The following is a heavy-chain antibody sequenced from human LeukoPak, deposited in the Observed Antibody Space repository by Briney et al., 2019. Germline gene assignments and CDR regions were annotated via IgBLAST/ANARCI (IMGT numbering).Heavy chain of an antibody. CDR1: GGSFSGYY. J-gene: IGHJ5*02. V-gene: IGHV4-34*01. D-gene: IGHD6-13*01. Sequence: KSSETLSLTCAVYGGSFSGYYWSWIRQPPGKGLEWIGEINHSGNTNYNPSLKSRVTISVDTSKQQFSLKLSSVTAADTAVYYCARGLKEQLVPRDWFDPWGQGTLVTVSS. CDR3: ARGLKEQLVPRDWFDP. CDR2: INHSGNT.